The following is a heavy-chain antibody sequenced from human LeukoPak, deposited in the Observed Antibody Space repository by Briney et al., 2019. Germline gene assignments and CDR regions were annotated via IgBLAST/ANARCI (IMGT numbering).Heavy chain of an antibody. V-gene: IGHV3-30*02. CDR1: GFTFGSYG. D-gene: IGHD6-6*01. CDR2: IRSDGSNK. Sequence: GGSLRLSCAASGFTFGSYGMHWVRQAPGKGLEWVTFIRSDGSNKYYADSVKGRFTISRDNSKNTLYLQMNSLRAEDTAVYYCARTLIEYSVSSCYFDYWGQGTLVTVSS. J-gene: IGHJ4*02. CDR3: ARTLIEYSVSSCYFDY.